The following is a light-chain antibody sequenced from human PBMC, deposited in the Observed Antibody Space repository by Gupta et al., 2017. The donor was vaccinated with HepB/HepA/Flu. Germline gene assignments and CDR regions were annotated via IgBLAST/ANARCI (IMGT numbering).Light chain of an antibody. Sequence: QSVLTQPPSVSAAPVQKVTISCSGVSSNIGNNYVSWYQQLPGKAPKLIIYDINKRPSGIPDRFSGSKSGTSATLTITGLQTGDEADYYCGTWASTLSGLVFGGGTNLTVL. CDR2: DIN. J-gene: IGLJ3*02. CDR1: SSNIGNNY. CDR3: GTWASTLSGLV. V-gene: IGLV1-51*01.